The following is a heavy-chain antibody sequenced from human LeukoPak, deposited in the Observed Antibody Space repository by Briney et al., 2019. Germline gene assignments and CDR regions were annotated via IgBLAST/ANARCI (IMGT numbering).Heavy chain of an antibody. CDR2: INWNGGST. Sequence: GGSLRLSCAASGFTFDDYGMSWVRQAPGKGLEWVSGINWNGGSTGYADSVKGRFTISRDNAKNSLYLQMNSLRAEDTALYYCARNTIFGVTPLGYFDYWGQGTLVTVSS. J-gene: IGHJ4*02. CDR3: ARNTIFGVTPLGYFDY. CDR1: GFTFDDYG. V-gene: IGHV3-20*04. D-gene: IGHD3-3*01.